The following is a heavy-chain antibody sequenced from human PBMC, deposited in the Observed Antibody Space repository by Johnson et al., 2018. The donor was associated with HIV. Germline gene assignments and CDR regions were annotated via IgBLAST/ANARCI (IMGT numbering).Heavy chain of an antibody. Sequence: QVQLVESGGGVAQPGRSLRLSCAASGFTFSSYGMHWVRQAPGKGLEWVAVISYDESNKYYADSVKGRFTISRDNSKNTLYLQMSSLGAEDTAVYYCARRWELHSNAFDIWGQGTMVTVSS. CDR2: ISYDESNK. J-gene: IGHJ3*02. D-gene: IGHD1-26*01. CDR3: ARRWELHSNAFDI. V-gene: IGHV3-30*03. CDR1: GFTFSSYG.